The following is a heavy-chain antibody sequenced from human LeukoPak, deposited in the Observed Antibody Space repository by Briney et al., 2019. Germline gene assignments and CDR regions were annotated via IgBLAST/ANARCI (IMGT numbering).Heavy chain of an antibody. D-gene: IGHD5-18*01. CDR2: IPYDGSNK. V-gene: IGHV3-30*18. J-gene: IGHJ4*02. CDR1: GFTFSTYG. Sequence: PGGSLRLSCAASGFTFSTYGFHWVRQAPGKGLEWVAVIPYDGSNKYYADSVKGRFTISRDNSKNTLYLQMNTLRAEDTALYYCAKPSGYSHSGAFDYWGQGTLVTVSS. CDR3: AKPSGYSHSGAFDY.